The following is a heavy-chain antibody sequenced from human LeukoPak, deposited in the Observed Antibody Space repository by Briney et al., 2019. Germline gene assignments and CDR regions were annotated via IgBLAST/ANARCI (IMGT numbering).Heavy chain of an antibody. J-gene: IGHJ3*02. CDR2: ISYDGGNK. D-gene: IGHD5-18*01. CDR1: GFTFSNYA. Sequence: GGSLTLSCAASGFTFSNYAMHWVRQAPGKGLEWVAVISYDGGNKYYADSVKGRFTISRDNSKNTLYLQMNSLRAEDTAVYYCARVTIQLSARSAFDIWGQGTMVTVSS. V-gene: IGHV3-30-3*01. CDR3: ARVTIQLSARSAFDI.